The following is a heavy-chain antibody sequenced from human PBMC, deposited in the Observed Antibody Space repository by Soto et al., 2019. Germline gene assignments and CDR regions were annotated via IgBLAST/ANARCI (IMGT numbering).Heavy chain of an antibody. V-gene: IGHV1-69*01. CDR2: IIPIFCTA. D-gene: IGHD1-26*01. CDR1: GGTFSSYA. Sequence: QVQLVQSGAEVKKPGSSVKVSCKASGGTFSSYAISWVRQAPGQGLEWMGGIIPIFCTANYAQKFQGRVTITADESTSTAYMELSSLRAEDTAVYYCSIVGASSPNAFDIWGQGTMVTVSS. J-gene: IGHJ3*02. CDR3: SIVGASSPNAFDI.